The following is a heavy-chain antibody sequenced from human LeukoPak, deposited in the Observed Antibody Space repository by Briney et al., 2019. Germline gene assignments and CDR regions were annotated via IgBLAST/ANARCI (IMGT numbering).Heavy chain of an antibody. Sequence: SETLSLTCTVSGGSISSYYWSWIRQPPGKGLEWIGYIYYSGSTNYNPSLKSRVTISVDTSKNQFSLKLSSVTAADTAVYYCARDERSSGWYDVVVWGKGTTVTVSS. V-gene: IGHV4-59*01. D-gene: IGHD6-19*01. CDR2: IYYSGST. J-gene: IGHJ6*04. CDR1: GGSISSYY. CDR3: ARDERSSGWYDVVV.